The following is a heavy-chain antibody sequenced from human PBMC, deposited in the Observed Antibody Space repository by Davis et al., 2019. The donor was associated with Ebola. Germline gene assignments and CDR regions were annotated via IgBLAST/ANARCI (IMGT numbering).Heavy chain of an antibody. CDR1: GGSFSHGNYS. CDR3: ARQNVIGTTWLDP. J-gene: IGHJ5*02. V-gene: IGHV4-39*01. CDR2: IYYSET. Sequence: SETLSLTCTVSGGSFSHGNYSWGWIRQPPGKGLEWIGTIYYSETYFTPSLKSRVTMSIDPSKNQFSLRLSSVTAADTAVYYCARQNVIGTTWLDPWGQGTLVTVSS. D-gene: IGHD1-7*01.